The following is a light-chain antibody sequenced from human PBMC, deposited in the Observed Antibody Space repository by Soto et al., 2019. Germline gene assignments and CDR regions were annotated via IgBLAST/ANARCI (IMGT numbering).Light chain of an antibody. CDR1: QSISNS. J-gene: IGKJ1*01. CDR2: DAS. V-gene: IGKV3-11*01. Sequence: EIVLTQCPATLSLSPGERATLSCVASQSISNSLAWYQQKPGQAPSLLIFDASKRATGIPARFSGSGSGTDFTLTITSLEPDDLATYYCQQYNNYFWAFGQGTKVDIK. CDR3: QQYNNYFWA.